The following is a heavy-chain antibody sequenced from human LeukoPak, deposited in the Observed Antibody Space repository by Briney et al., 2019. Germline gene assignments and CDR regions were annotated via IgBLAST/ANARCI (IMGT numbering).Heavy chain of an antibody. Sequence: ASVKVSCKASGYTFTGYYMHWVRQAPGQGLEWMGWINPNSGGTNYAQKFQGRVTMTRDTSISTAYMELSRLRSDDTAVYYCARGSLDYGDYTVFDYWGQGTLVTVSS. D-gene: IGHD4-17*01. V-gene: IGHV1-2*02. J-gene: IGHJ4*02. CDR2: INPNSGGT. CDR3: ARGSLDYGDYTVFDY. CDR1: GYTFTGYY.